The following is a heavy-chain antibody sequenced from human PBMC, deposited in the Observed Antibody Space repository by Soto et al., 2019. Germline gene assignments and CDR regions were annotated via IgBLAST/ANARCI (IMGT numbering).Heavy chain of an antibody. CDR3: ARAVGGPTSNLDY. CDR1: GYTFTSYA. CDR2: INAGNGNT. J-gene: IGHJ4*02. D-gene: IGHD3-16*01. Sequence: QVQLVQSGAEEKKPGASAKVSCKASGYTFTSYAMHWVRQAPGQRLEWMGWINAGNGNTQYSQKFQGRGTITRDTSASTAYMELSSLRSEDTAVYYCARAVGGPTSNLDYWGQGTLVTVSS. V-gene: IGHV1-3*05.